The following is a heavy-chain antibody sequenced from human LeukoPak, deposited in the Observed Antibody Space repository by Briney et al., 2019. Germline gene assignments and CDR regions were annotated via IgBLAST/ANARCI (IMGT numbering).Heavy chain of an antibody. J-gene: IGHJ4*02. CDR1: GYTFTSYG. Sequence: ASVKVSCKASGYTFTSYGISWVRQAPGQGLEWMGWISAYNGNTNYARKLQGRVTVTTDTSTSTAYMELRSLRSDDTAVYYCARDRPRIAVAGPMSFDYWGQGTLVTVSS. D-gene: IGHD6-19*01. CDR2: ISAYNGNT. V-gene: IGHV1-18*01. CDR3: ARDRPRIAVAGPMSFDY.